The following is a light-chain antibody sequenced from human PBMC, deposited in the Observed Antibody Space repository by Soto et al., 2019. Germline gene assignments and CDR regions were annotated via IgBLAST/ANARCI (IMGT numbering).Light chain of an antibody. CDR3: SSYTISSTTV. CDR2: EVS. CDR1: SSDIGGYDF. J-gene: IGLJ1*01. Sequence: QSALTQPASVSGSPGQSRTISCTGTSSDIGGYDFVSWYRHQPGKAPKLLIYEVSHRPSGVSSRFSAPKSGNTSSLTISWLQAEDEGDYYCSSYTISSTTVFGTGTKLTVL. V-gene: IGLV2-14*01.